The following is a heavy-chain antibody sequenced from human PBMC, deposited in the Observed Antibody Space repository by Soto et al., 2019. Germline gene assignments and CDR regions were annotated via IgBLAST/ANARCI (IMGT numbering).Heavy chain of an antibody. J-gene: IGHJ4*02. V-gene: IGHV3-30-3*01. Sequence: QVQQVESGGGVVQPGRSLRLSCAASGFTFSSYAMHWVRQAPGKGLEWVAVISYDGSNKYYADSVKGRFTISRDNSKNTLYLQMNSLRAEDTAVYYCARDFSSGYYPRGTVDYWGQGTLVTVSS. CDR2: ISYDGSNK. D-gene: IGHD3-22*01. CDR1: GFTFSSYA. CDR3: ARDFSSGYYPRGTVDY.